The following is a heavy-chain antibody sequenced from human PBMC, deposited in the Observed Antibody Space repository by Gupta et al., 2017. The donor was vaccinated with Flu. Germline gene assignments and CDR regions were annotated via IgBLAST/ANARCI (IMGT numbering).Heavy chain of an antibody. Sequence: LQESGPGLVRPSQTLSLTCTVSGGSISSGGDYWTWIRQPAGKGLEWIGRISTSGSTNYNSSLKSRVTTSMDTSKNQFSLKLSSVTAADPAVYYCARXNFYGMGKDYFDYWSQGTRATGSS. V-gene: IGHV4-61*02. J-gene: IGHJ4*02. D-gene: IGHD3-3*01. CDR3: ARXNFYGMGKDYFDY. CDR1: GGSISSGGDY. CDR2: ISTSGST.